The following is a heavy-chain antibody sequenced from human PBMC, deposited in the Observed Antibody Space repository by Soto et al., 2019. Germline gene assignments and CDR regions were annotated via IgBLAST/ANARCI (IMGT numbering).Heavy chain of an antibody. D-gene: IGHD1-20*01. CDR2: ISGSGTRI. V-gene: IGHV3-21*01. J-gene: IGHJ4*02. CDR1: GFTLSSFA. CDR3: ARDRQVSWYYFDY. Sequence: GGSLRLSCAVSGFTLSSFALNWVRQAPAKGLEWVSSISGSGTRIYYADSVKGRFTISRDNAKNSLYLQMNNLRAEDSAVYYCARDRQVSWYYFDYWGQGTLVTVSS.